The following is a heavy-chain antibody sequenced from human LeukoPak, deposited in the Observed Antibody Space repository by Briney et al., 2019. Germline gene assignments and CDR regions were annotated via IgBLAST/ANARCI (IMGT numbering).Heavy chain of an antibody. J-gene: IGHJ3*02. Sequence: SETLSLTCTVSGGSISGGGYYWSWVRQHPGKGLEWIGYIYYSGSTYYNPSLKSRVTISVDTSKNQFSLKLSSVTAADTAVYYCARETVYYDSSGSDIWGQGTMVTVSS. CDR3: ARETVYYDSSGSDI. CDR1: GGSISGGGYY. CDR2: IYYSGST. D-gene: IGHD3-22*01. V-gene: IGHV4-31*03.